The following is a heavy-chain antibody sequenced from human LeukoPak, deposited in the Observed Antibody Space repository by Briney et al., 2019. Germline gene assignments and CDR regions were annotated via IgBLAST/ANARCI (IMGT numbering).Heavy chain of an antibody. Sequence: GGSLRLSCAASGFTFSSYWMSWVRQAPGKGLEWVANIKQDGSEKYYVDSVKGRCTISRDNAKNSLYLQMNSLRAEDTAVYYCARGALSSIVVVPAARVYYYYYYYMDVWGKGTTVTVSS. CDR3: ARGALSSIVVVPAARVYYYYYYYMDV. D-gene: IGHD2-2*01. CDR2: IKQDGSEK. V-gene: IGHV3-7*01. J-gene: IGHJ6*03. CDR1: GFTFSSYW.